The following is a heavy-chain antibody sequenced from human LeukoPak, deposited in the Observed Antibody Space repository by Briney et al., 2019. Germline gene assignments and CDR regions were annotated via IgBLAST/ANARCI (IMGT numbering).Heavy chain of an antibody. CDR1: GGSISSYY. D-gene: IGHD4-17*01. Sequence: SETLSLTCTVSGGSISSYYWSWIRQPPGKTLEWIGYIYYSGSTNYNPSLKSRVTISVDTSKNQFSLKLTSVTAADTAVYYCAKDPQHDYGDYFDYWGQGTLVTVSS. CDR2: IYYSGST. CDR3: AKDPQHDYGDYFDY. J-gene: IGHJ4*02. V-gene: IGHV4-59*01.